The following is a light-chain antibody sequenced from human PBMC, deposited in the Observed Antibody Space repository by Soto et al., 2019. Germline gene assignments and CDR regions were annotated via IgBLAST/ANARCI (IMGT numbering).Light chain of an antibody. CDR1: QNILYSSNNKNY. CDR2: WAS. V-gene: IGKV4-1*01. Sequence: DIVMTQSPDSLAVSLGERATINCKSSQNILYSSNNKNYLAWYRQKPGQPPKLLIYWASVRESGVPDRISGSGSGTDFTLTIISLQAEDVAVYYGQQYYRTPPYTFGQGNKLEI. J-gene: IGKJ2*01. CDR3: QQYYRTPPYT.